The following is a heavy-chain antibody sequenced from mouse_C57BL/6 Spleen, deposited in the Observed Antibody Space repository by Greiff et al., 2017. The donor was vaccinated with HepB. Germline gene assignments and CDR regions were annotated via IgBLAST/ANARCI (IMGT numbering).Heavy chain of an antibody. CDR2: IDPSDSYT. Sequence: QVHVKQPGAELVMPGASVKLSCKASGYTFTSYWMHWVKQRPGQGLEWIGEIDPSDSYTNYNQKFKGKSTLTVDKSSSTAYMQLSSLTSEDSAVYYCARRYYYGSSYVGWYFDVWGTGTTVTVSS. D-gene: IGHD1-1*01. CDR1: GYTFTSYW. V-gene: IGHV1-69*01. CDR3: ARRYYYGSSYVGWYFDV. J-gene: IGHJ1*03.